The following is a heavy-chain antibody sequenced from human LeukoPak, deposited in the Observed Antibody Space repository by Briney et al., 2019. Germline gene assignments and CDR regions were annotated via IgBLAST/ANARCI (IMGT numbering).Heavy chain of an antibody. V-gene: IGHV3-23*01. CDR3: AMIGGTTGPFDA. J-gene: IGHJ4*02. D-gene: IGHD1-7*01. Sequence: GGSLRLSCAASGFTFSSYSMNWVRQAPGKGLEWVSGIRGSGGRTFYGDSVKGRFTISRDNSKNTLFLEMKGLRVDDTALYYCAMIGGTTGPFDAWGQGTLVTVSS. CDR2: IRGSGGRT. CDR1: GFTFSSYS.